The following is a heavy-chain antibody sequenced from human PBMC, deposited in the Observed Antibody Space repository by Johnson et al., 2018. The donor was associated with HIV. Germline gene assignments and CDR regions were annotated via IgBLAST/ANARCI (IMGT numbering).Heavy chain of an antibody. V-gene: IGHV3-20*04. CDR3: ARDMFGRYYYDSSGYSDDAFDI. CDR2: INWNGGST. Sequence: VQLVESGGDLVQPGGSLRLSCAASGITVSSNYMTWVRQAPGKGLEWVSGINWNGGSTGYADSVKGRFTISRDTAKNSLYLQMNSLRAEDTAVYYCARDMFGRYYYDSSGYSDDAFDIWGQGTMVTVSS. D-gene: IGHD3-22*01. CDR1: GITVSSNY. J-gene: IGHJ3*02.